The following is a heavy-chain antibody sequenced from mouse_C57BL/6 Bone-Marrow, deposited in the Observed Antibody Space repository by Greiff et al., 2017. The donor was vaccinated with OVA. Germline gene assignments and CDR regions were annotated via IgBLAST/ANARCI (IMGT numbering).Heavy chain of an antibody. J-gene: IGHJ2*01. V-gene: IGHV2-2*01. Sequence: VQLVESGPGLVQPAQSLSITCTVSGFSLTSYGVHWVRQSPGKGLEWLGVIGSGGSTDYNAAFISRLSISKANSKSQVFFKMNSLHADDTAIYYCASITTVCWGQGTTLTVSS. CDR2: IGSGGST. CDR1: GFSLTSYG. D-gene: IGHD1-1*01. CDR3: ASITTVC.